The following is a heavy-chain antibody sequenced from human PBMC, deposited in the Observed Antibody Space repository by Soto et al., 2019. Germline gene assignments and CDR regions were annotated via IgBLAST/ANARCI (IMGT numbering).Heavy chain of an antibody. CDR1: GGSFSDYN. D-gene: IGHD2-2*01. CDR2: ISPNLGRA. Sequence: QVQLVHSGAEVKKPGSSVRVSCKASGGSFSDYNITWVQQPPGQGLEWMGRISPNLGRADYAQKFQGRVTLTADKSTTTAYMELSRLRSEDSAFDYCARPGYCSITSCYEWFDSWGQGTLVTVSS. J-gene: IGHJ5*01. V-gene: IGHV1-69*02. CDR3: ARPGYCSITSCYEWFDS.